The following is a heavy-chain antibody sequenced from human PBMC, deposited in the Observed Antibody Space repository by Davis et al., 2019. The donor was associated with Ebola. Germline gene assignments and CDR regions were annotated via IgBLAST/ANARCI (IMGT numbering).Heavy chain of an antibody. CDR1: GFTFSGSA. CDR2: IRSKANSYAT. J-gene: IGHJ6*02. Sequence: GGSLRPSCAASGFTFSGSAMHWVRQASGKGLEWVGRIRSKANSYATAYAASVKGRFTISSDDSKNTAYLQMNSLKTEDTAVYYCTAGGSCSGGSCYQDVWGQGTTVTVSS. D-gene: IGHD2-15*01. V-gene: IGHV3-73*01. CDR3: TAGGSCSGGSCYQDV.